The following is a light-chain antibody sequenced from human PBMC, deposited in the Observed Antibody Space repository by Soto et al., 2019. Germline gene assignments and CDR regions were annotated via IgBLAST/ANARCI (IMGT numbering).Light chain of an antibody. J-gene: IGLJ1*01. Sequence: QSALTQPASVSGSPGQSITISCTGTSNDVGSYNLVSWYQQHPGKAPKLMIYEGSKRPSGVSNRFSGSKSGNMASLTISGLQAEDEADYYCCSYAGSSYVFGAGTKLTVL. CDR1: SNDVGSYNL. CDR2: EGS. CDR3: CSYAGSSYV. V-gene: IGLV2-23*01.